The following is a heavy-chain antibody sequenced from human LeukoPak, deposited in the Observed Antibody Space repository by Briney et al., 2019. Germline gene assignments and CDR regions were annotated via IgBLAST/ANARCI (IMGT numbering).Heavy chain of an antibody. J-gene: IGHJ6*03. Sequence: ASVKVSCKASGYTFTGYYMHWVRQAPGQGLEWMGWINPNSGGTNYAQKFQGRVTMTRDTSISTAYMELSRLRSDDTAVYYCARVPPIVSYYYYYYMDVWGKGTTVTVSS. CDR3: ARVPPIVSYYYYYYMDV. CDR1: GYTFTGYY. D-gene: IGHD1-26*01. V-gene: IGHV1-2*02. CDR2: INPNSGGT.